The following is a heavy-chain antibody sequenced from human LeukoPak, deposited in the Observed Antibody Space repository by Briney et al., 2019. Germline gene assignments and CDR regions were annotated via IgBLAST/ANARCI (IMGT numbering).Heavy chain of an antibody. CDR3: TRANGYGLINY. CDR2: INLSGST. J-gene: IGHJ4*02. Sequence: SETLSLTCAVYDGSFSGYYWSWIRQPPGKGLEWIGVINLSGSTNYNPSLKSRVTISLDTSRSQFSLKVRYVAAADTYMYDCTRANGYGLINYWGQGTLVTVSS. CDR1: DGSFSGYY. V-gene: IGHV4-34*01. D-gene: IGHD3-10*01.